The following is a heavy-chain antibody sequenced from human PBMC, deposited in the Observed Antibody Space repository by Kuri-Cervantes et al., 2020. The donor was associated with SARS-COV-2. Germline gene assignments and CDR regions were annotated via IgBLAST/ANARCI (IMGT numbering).Heavy chain of an antibody. V-gene: IGHV3-48*01. CDR2: ISSSSTI. CDR1: GFTFCSYS. J-gene: IGHJ6*03. CDR3: SRTYDSSGSLYYYYYMDV. Sequence: GEYLKISCAASGFTFCSYSMNWVRQAPGKGLEWVSYISSSSTIYYADSVKGRFTISRDNAKNSLYLQMNSLRAEDTAVYYCSRTYDSSGSLYYYYYMDVWGKGTTVTVSS. D-gene: IGHD3-22*01.